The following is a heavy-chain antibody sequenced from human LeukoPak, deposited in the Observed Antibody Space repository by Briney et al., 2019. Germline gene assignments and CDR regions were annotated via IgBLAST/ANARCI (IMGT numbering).Heavy chain of an antibody. D-gene: IGHD2-8*01. J-gene: IGHJ4*02. CDR3: ARESPYTNPTGDY. CDR2: IDSSGTAI. V-gene: IGHV3-48*01. CDR1: GFIFSSYA. Sequence: GGSLRLSCAASGFIFSSYAMSWVRQAPGKGLEWVSYIDSSGTAIYYADSMKGRFTISRDNAKNSLYLQMNSLRAEDTAVYYCARESPYTNPTGDYWGQGTLVTVSS.